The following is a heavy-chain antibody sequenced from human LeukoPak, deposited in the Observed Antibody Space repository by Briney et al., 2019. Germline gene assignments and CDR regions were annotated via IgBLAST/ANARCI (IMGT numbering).Heavy chain of an antibody. CDR1: DGSFTDYY. V-gene: IGHV4-34*01. CDR3: ARGNDFLWLFADP. D-gene: IGHD3/OR15-3a*01. Sequence: PSETLSLTCGVYDGSFTDYYWTWIRQPPGKGLEWIGEMHHSGRTIYNPSLTSRVTMSMDTSKNQFSLKLSSVTAADTAFYYCARGNDFLWLFADPGGQGTLVTVST. CDR2: MHHSGRT. J-gene: IGHJ5*02.